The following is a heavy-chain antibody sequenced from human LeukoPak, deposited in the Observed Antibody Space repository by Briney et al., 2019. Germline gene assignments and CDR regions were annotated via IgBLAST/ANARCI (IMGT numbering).Heavy chain of an antibody. J-gene: IGHJ4*02. CDR3: ARAYYDVWNGHYYFDY. Sequence: SETLSLTCTVSSGSMSSYYWSWIRQPPGKGLEWIGYISDSGNTKYNPSLKSRVTVSVDTSKNHFSLKVRSVTAADTAIYYCARAYYDVWNGHYYFDYWGQGVLVTVSS. D-gene: IGHD3-3*01. CDR1: SGSMSSYY. CDR2: ISDSGNT. V-gene: IGHV4-59*01.